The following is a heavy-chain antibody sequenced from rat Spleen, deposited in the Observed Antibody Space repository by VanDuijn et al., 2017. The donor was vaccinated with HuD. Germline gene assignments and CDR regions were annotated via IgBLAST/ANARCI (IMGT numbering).Heavy chain of an antibody. CDR3: ARWGGIGDYWYFAF. CDR2: INSAGST. V-gene: IGHV3-3*01. J-gene: IGHJ1*01. D-gene: IGHD1-5*01. CDR1: GYSITSSYR. Sequence: EVQLQESGPGLVKPSQSLSLTCSVTGYSITSSYRWNWIRKFPGNKLEWMGYINSAGSTNYNPSLKSRISITRDTSKNQFFLQVNSVTTEDTATCYCARWGGIGDYWYFAFWGPGTMVTVSS.